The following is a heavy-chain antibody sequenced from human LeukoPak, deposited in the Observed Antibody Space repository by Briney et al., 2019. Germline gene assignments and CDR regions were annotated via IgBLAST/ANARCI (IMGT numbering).Heavy chain of an antibody. CDR2: IIPILGIA. CDR1: GGTFSSYA. CDR3: ARSGGWNLNWFDP. V-gene: IGHV1-69*04. D-gene: IGHD1-7*01. J-gene: IGHJ5*02. Sequence: ASVKVSCKASGGTFSSYAISWVRQAPGQGLEWMGRIIPILGIANYAQKFQGRVTITADKSTSTAYMELSSPRSEDTAVYYCARSGGWNLNWFDPWGQGTLVTVSS.